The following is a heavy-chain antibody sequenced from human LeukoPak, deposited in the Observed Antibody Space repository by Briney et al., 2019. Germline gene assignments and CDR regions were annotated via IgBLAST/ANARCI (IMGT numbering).Heavy chain of an antibody. J-gene: IGHJ4*02. CDR2: IYSGGTI. D-gene: IGHD3-10*01. Sequence: GWSLRLSCAASGFNVSTRYMSWVRQAPAKGLEWVSLIYSGGTIYYADSMKGRFTISRDNSKNMLYLQMNSLRADDTAVYYCARPASGGLSEDYWGQGTLVTVSS. CDR3: ARPASGGLSEDY. V-gene: IGHV3-53*01. CDR1: GFNVSTRY.